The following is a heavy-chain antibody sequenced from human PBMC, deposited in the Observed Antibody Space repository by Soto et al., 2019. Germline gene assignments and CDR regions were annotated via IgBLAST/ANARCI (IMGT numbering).Heavy chain of an antibody. CDR2: AYHNGLT. D-gene: IGHD6-19*01. J-gene: IGHJ4*02. CDR3: ARDAAVPGESDRFDY. Sequence: PSETLSLTCAVSGDSVTSNVWWSWVRQPPGKGLEWIGEAYHNGLTDYNPSLKSRVTMSVDTSKNEFSLKLTSFTAADTAIYYCARDAAVPGESDRFDYWGQGTLVTGCS. CDR1: GDSVTSNVW. V-gene: IGHV4-4*02.